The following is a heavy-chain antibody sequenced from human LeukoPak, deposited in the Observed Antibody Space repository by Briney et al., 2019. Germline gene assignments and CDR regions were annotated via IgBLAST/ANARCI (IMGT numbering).Heavy chain of an antibody. CDR1: GDSISSHY. V-gene: IGHV4-59*11. CDR2: IYYSGST. D-gene: IGHD4-17*01. CDR3: ARAMDYGSYVETFDI. J-gene: IGHJ3*02. Sequence: SETLSLTCTVSGDSISSHYWNWIRQPPGKGPEWIGYIYYSGSTTYNPSLKSRVTISIDTSKKHFSLKLTSMTAADTAVYFCARAMDYGSYVETFDIWGQGTMVTVSS.